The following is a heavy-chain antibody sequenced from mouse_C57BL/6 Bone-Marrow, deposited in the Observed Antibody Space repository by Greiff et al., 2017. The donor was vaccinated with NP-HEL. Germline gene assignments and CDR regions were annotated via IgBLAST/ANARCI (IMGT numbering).Heavy chain of an antibody. Sequence: QVQLQQPGAELVKPGASVKLSCKASGYTFTSYWMHWVKQRPGQGLEWIGMIHPNSGSTNYNEKFKSKATLTVDKSSSTAYMQLSSLTSEDSAVYYCARRLLRAWVAYWGQGTLVTVSA. V-gene: IGHV1-64*01. CDR3: ARRLLRAWVAY. D-gene: IGHD2-10*01. J-gene: IGHJ3*01. CDR1: GYTFTSYW. CDR2: IHPNSGST.